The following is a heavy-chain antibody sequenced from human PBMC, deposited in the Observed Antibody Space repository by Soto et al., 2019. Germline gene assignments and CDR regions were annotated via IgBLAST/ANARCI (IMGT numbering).Heavy chain of an antibody. CDR2: IIPIFGTA. Sequence: SVKVSCKASGGTFSSYAISWVRQAPGQGLEWMGGIIPIFGTANYAQKFQGRVTITADESTSTAYMELSSLRSEDTAVYYCARDFLWSRGYYYYYGMDVWGQGTTVTVSS. J-gene: IGHJ6*02. CDR3: ARDFLWSRGYYYYYGMDV. CDR1: GGTFSSYA. V-gene: IGHV1-69*13. D-gene: IGHD3-10*01.